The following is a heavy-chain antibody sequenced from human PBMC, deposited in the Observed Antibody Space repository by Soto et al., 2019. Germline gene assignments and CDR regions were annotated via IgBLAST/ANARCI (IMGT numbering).Heavy chain of an antibody. CDR2: IYYSGST. V-gene: IGHV4-59*08. Sequence: QVQLQESGPGLVKPSETLSLTCTVSGGSISSYYWSWIRQPPGKGLEWIGYIYYSGSTNYNPSLKSRVTISVDTSKNQFSLKLSSLTAADTAVYYCATHGPYCSGGSCYYFDYWGQGTLVTVSS. CDR3: ATHGPYCSGGSCYYFDY. D-gene: IGHD2-15*01. CDR1: GGSISSYY. J-gene: IGHJ4*02.